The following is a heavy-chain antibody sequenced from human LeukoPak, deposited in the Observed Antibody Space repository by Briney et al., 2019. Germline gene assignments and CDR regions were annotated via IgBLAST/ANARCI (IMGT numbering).Heavy chain of an antibody. Sequence: SGGSLRLSCAASGFTFDDFAMHWVRQAPGKGLEWVSGISWNSGSRGYADSVKGRFTISRDNAKNSLYLQMNSLGAEDTALYYCAKGKRHLFSSSGFDYWGQGTLVTVSS. CDR1: GFTFDDFA. D-gene: IGHD6-6*01. CDR2: ISWNSGSR. V-gene: IGHV3-9*01. J-gene: IGHJ4*02. CDR3: AKGKRHLFSSSGFDY.